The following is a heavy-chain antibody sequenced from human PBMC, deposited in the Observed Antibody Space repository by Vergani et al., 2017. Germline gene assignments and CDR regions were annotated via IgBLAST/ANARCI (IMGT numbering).Heavy chain of an antibody. CDR1: GGSISSYY. J-gene: IGHJ4*02. D-gene: IGHD4-17*01. V-gene: IGHV4-59*01. Sequence: QVQLQESGPGLVKPSETLSLTCTVSGGSISSYYWSWIRQPPGKGLEWIGYIYYSGSTNYNPSLKSRVTISVDTSKNQFSLKLSSVTAADTAVDYCARPDNYGDYVPFDYWGQGTLVTVSA. CDR2: IYYSGST. CDR3: ARPDNYGDYVPFDY.